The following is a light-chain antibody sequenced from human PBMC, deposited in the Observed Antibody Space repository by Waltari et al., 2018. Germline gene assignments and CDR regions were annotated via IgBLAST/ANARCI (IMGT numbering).Light chain of an antibody. V-gene: IGLV3-1*01. CDR1: KLGDKY. CDR3: QAWDTSTVV. J-gene: IGLJ2*01. CDR2: EDT. Sequence: SYELTQPPSVSVSPGQTASIAGSGDKLGDKYVCWYRQKPGQSPVLVISEDTKRPSGIPERFSGSNSGNTATLTISGTQAMDEADYYCQAWDTSTVVFGGGTKLTVL.